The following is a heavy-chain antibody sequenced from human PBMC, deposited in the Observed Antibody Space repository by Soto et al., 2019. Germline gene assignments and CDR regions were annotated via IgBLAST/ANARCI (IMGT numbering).Heavy chain of an antibody. Sequence: EVKLVESGGGLAQPGGSLRLSCVASEFTFSSYDMNWVRQAPGKGLQWIAHISNSGDTIYYTDSVKGRFTISRDNAKNSLYLQMDNLRVEDAGMYYWAYWEWNDEDYGGQGTPVTASS. CDR3: AYWEWNDEDY. CDR1: EFTFSSYD. V-gene: IGHV3-48*03. CDR2: ISNSGDTI. D-gene: IGHD1-1*01. J-gene: IGHJ4*02.